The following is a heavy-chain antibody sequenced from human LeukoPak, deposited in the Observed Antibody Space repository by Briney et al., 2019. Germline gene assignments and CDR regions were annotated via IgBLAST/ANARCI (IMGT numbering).Heavy chain of an antibody. CDR2: IYYSGST. Sequence: SETLSLTCTVPGGSISSYYWSWIRQPPGKGLEWIGYIYYSGSTNYNPSLKSRVTISVDTSKNQFSLKLSSVTAADTAVYYCARGWVDYWGQGTLVTVSS. V-gene: IGHV4-59*01. CDR1: GGSISSYY. CDR3: ARGWVDY. D-gene: IGHD6-13*01. J-gene: IGHJ4*02.